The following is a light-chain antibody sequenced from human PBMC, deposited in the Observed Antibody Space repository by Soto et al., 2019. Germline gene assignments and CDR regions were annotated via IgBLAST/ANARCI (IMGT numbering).Light chain of an antibody. CDR3: SSYTSSNTVI. CDR2: DVR. Sequence: QSALTQPASVSGSPGQSITISCTGTSSDVGGYNYISWYQQHPGNAPKFIIYDVRNRPSGVSNRFSGSRSGNTASLTISGLQAEDEADYYCSSYTSSNTVIFGGGTKLTVL. CDR1: SSDVGGYNY. J-gene: IGLJ2*01. V-gene: IGLV2-14*03.